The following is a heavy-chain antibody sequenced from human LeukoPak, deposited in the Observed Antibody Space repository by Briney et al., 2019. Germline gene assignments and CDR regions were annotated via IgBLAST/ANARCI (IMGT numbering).Heavy chain of an antibody. CDR1: GFTFSSYW. Sequence: GGSLRLSCAASGFTFSSYWMHWVRQAPGKGLVWVSRINTDGSSTSYADSAKGRFTISRDNAKNTLYLQMNSLRAEDTAVYYCARVRGYSYGSNLDYWGQGTLVTVSS. CDR3: ARVRGYSYGSNLDY. CDR2: INTDGSST. D-gene: IGHD5-18*01. V-gene: IGHV3-74*01. J-gene: IGHJ4*02.